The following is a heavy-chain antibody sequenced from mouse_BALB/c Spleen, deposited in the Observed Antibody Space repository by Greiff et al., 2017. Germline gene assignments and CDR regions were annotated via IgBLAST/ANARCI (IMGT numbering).Heavy chain of an antibody. J-gene: IGHJ2*01. CDR1: GFNIKDTY. Sequence: EVQLQQSGAELVKPGASVKLSCTASGFNIKDTYMHWVKQRPEQGLEWIGRIDPANGNTKYDPKFQGKATITADTSSNTAYLQLSSLTSEDTAVYYCASIHYYGYGDYWGQGTTLTVSS. CDR3: ASIHYYGYGDY. CDR2: IDPANGNT. D-gene: IGHD1-2*01. V-gene: IGHV14-3*02.